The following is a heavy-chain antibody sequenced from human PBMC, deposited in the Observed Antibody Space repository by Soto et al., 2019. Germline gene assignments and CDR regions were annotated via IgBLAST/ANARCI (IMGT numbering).Heavy chain of an antibody. D-gene: IGHD6-13*01. Sequence: PGGSLRLSCAASGFTFRSYAMSWVRQAPGKGLEWVSAISGSGGSTYYADSVKGRFTISRDNSKNTLYLQMNSLRAEDTAVYYCAKDRGRVAAAAGLDLYYYYGMDVWGQGTTVTVSS. J-gene: IGHJ6*02. CDR3: AKDRGRVAAAAGLDLYYYYGMDV. V-gene: IGHV3-23*01. CDR1: GFTFRSYA. CDR2: ISGSGGST.